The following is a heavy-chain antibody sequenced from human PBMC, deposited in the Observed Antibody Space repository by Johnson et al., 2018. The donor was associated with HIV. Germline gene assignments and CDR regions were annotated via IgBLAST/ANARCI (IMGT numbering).Heavy chain of an antibody. V-gene: IGHV3-13*01. CDR1: GFTFSSYD. CDR3: ARGGAAAGGAFDI. D-gene: IGHD6-13*01. J-gene: IGHJ3*02. Sequence: EVQLVESGGGLVQPGGSLRLSCAASGFTFSSYDMHWVRQGTGKGLEWVSAIGPAGDTYYPGSVKGRFTISRDNSKNTLYLQMNSLRAGDTAVYYCARGGAAAGGAFDIWGQGTMVTVSS. CDR2: IGPAGDT.